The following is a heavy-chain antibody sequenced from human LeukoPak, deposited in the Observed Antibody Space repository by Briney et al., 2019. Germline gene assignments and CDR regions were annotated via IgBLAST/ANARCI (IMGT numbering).Heavy chain of an antibody. CDR3: AREAGYDTGGYPRDY. Sequence: GGSLRLSCAASGFTFSNYAMHWVRQAPGKGLECVALIWYDGSNEFYADSVKGRFTISRDNSKNTLYLQVNSLRAEDTAIYYCAREAGYDTGGYPRDYWGQGTLVTVSS. V-gene: IGHV3-33*01. D-gene: IGHD2-8*02. CDR2: IWYDGSNE. J-gene: IGHJ4*02. CDR1: GFTFSNYA.